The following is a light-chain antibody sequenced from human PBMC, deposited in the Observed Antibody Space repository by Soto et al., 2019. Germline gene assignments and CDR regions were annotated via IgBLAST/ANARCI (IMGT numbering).Light chain of an antibody. J-gene: IGKJ1*01. V-gene: IGKV1-5*01. CDR2: DAS. CDR1: QSISSW. Sequence: DIQMTQSPSTLSASVGGRVTITCRASQSISSWLAWYQQKPGKAPKVLIYDASSLESGVPSRFSGSGSGTEFTLTISSLQPDDFATYYCQQYNSYSGTSGQGTKVDIK. CDR3: QQYNSYSGT.